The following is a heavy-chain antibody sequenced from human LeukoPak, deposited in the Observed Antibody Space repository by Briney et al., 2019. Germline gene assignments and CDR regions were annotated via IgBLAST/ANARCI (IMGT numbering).Heavy chain of an antibody. CDR1: GYTFTSYY. V-gene: IGHV1-46*01. J-gene: IGHJ5*02. D-gene: IGHD3-16*02. CDR3: ARDPNHDYVWGSYRPSNWFDP. CDR2: MNPSGGST. Sequence: ASVKVSCKASGYTFTSYYMHWVRQAPGQGLEWMGIMNPSGGSTSYAQKFQGRVTMTRDTSTSTVYMELSSLRSEDTAVYYCARDPNHDYVWGSYRPSNWFDPWGQGTLVTVSS.